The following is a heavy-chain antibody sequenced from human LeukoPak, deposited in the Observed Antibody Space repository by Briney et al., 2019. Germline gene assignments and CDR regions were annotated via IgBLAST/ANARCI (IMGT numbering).Heavy chain of an antibody. V-gene: IGHV4-4*07. CDR3: ARDRSSSYTRDWFDP. Sequence: SESLSLTCTVSGGSINGYYWSWIRQPAGKGLEWIGRIYNSESINYNPSLKSRVTMSIDTSKNQFSLKLNSVTAADTAVYYCARDRSSSYTRDWFDPWGQGALVTVSS. J-gene: IGHJ5*02. CDR2: IYNSESI. CDR1: GGSINGYY. D-gene: IGHD6-13*01.